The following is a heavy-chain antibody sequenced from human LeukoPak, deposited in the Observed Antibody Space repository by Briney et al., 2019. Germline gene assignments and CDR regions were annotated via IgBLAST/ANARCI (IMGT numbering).Heavy chain of an antibody. CDR1: GFTFSDYY. Sequence: GGSLRLSCAASGFTFSDYYMSWIRQAPGKGLEWVSAISGSGGSTYYADSVKGRFTISRDNSKNTLYLQMNSLRAEDTAVYYCAKVGDDPYYFDYWGQGTLVTVSS. J-gene: IGHJ4*02. CDR2: ISGSGGST. V-gene: IGHV3-23*01. D-gene: IGHD2-21*01. CDR3: AKVGDDPYYFDY.